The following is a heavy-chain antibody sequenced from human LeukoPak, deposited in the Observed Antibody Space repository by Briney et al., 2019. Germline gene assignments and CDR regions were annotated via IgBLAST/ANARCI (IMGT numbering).Heavy chain of an antibody. J-gene: IGHJ4*02. CDR2: ISSSGSTI. Sequence: LSLTCTVSGGSISSGSYYWSWIRQAPGKGLEWVSYISSSGSTIYYADSVKGRFTISRDNAKNSLYLQMNSLRAEDTAVYYCARDLGYSSSSFDYWGQGTLVTVSS. V-gene: IGHV3-11*04. CDR1: GGSISSGSYY. D-gene: IGHD6-13*01. CDR3: ARDLGYSSSSFDY.